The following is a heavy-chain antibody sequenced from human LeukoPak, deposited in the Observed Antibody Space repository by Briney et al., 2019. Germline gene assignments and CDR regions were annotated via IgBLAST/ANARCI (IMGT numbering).Heavy chain of an antibody. D-gene: IGHD4-11*01. J-gene: IGHJ4*02. Sequence: GSLRLSCTASGSTFIGYSMNWIRQAPGKGLEWVSSFGTRSTSIYHAGSVKGRFTISRDNSKNTPYLQMNSLRAEDTAVYYCAREGSNHFDYWGQGNLVTVSS. CDR1: GSTFIGYS. V-gene: IGHV3-21*01. CDR2: FGTRSTSI. CDR3: AREGSNHFDY.